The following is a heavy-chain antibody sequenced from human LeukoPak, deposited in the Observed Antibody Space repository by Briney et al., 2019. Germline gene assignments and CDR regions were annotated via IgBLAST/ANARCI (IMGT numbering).Heavy chain of an antibody. D-gene: IGHD1/OR15-1a*01. J-gene: IGHJ4*02. V-gene: IGHV3-21*01. CDR1: GFTFSSYS. CDR3: ARDKGPKTRDFDY. CDR2: ISSSSSYI. Sequence: GGALRLSCAASGFTFSSYSMNWVRQAPGKVLEWVSSISSSSSYIYYADSVKGRFTISRDNAKNSLYLQINSLSAEDTAVYYCARDKGPKTRDFDYWGQGTLVTVSS.